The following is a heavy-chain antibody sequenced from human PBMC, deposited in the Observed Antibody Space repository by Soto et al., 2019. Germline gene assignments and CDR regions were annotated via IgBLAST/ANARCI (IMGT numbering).Heavy chain of an antibody. Sequence: SETLSLTCTVSGGSISNDRWSWVRQPAGKGLEWIGRIFASGRTNYNPSLQSRGTMSVDTSKNQFSLTMTSLAAPYPAVYYCTRGTFETTAPFYWGQGTPVTVPS. D-gene: IGHD4-17*01. J-gene: IGHJ4*02. CDR1: GGSISNDR. V-gene: IGHV4-4*07. CDR2: IFASGRT. CDR3: TRGTFETTAPFY.